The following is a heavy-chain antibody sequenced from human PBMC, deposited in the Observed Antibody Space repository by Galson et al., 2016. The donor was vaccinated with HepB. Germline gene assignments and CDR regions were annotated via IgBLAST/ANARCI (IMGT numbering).Heavy chain of an antibody. CDR1: GYTFTTYG. D-gene: IGHD3-3*02. J-gene: IGHJ6*02. Sequence: SVKVSCKASGYTFTTYGICWVRQAPGQGLEWMGLISVNNGNTKYAQSLQGRVTMTTDTSTSTAYMELRSLRSDDTAVYYCARGVGGYIFRSVYYYGMDVWGQGTTVTVSS. CDR2: ISVNNGNT. CDR3: ARGVGGYIFRSVYYYGMDV. V-gene: IGHV1-18*01.